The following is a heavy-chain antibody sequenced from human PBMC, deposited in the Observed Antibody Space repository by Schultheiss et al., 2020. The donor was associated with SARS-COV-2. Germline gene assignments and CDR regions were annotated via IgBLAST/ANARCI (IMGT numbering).Heavy chain of an antibody. D-gene: IGHD3-9*01. CDR2: ISYDGSNK. CDR1: RFTFSSYA. Sequence: GGSLRLSCAASRFTFSSYAMSWVRQAPGKGLEWVAVISYDGSNKYYADSVKGRFTISRDNSKNTLYLQMNSLRAEDTAVYYCARGFGRYFGAGYGMDVWGQGTTVTVSS. CDR3: ARGFGRYFGAGYGMDV. V-gene: IGHV3-30*01. J-gene: IGHJ6*02.